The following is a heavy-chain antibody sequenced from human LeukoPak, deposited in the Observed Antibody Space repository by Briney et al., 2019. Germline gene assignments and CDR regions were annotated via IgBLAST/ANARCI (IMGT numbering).Heavy chain of an antibody. CDR1: GYSFTGYY. CDR3: TRGLGSGGFYI. J-gene: IGHJ4*02. D-gene: IGHD3-22*01. Sequence: ASVKVSCKASGYSFTGYYIHWVRQAPGQGLEWMGIINPSGGRTTYAQKFQGRVTMTRDTSTSTLYMELSSLRSDDTAVYYCTRGLGSGGFYIWGQGTPVTVSS. V-gene: IGHV1-46*03. CDR2: INPSGGRT.